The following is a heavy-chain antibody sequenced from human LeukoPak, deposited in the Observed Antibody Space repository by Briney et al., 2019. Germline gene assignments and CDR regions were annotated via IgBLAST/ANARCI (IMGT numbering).Heavy chain of an antibody. CDR1: GGSISSSSYY. CDR3: ARDRCSGGSCYFDY. CDR2: IYYSGST. Sequence: TSETLSLTCTVSGGSISSSSYYWGWIRQPPGKGLEWIGSIYYSGSTYYNPSLKSRVTISVDTSKNQFSLKLSSVTAADTAVYYCARDRCSGGSCYFDYWGQGTLVTVSS. D-gene: IGHD2-15*01. V-gene: IGHV4-39*07. J-gene: IGHJ4*02.